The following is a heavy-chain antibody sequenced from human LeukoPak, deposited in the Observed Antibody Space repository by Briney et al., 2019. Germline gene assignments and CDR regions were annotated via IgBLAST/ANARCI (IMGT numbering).Heavy chain of an antibody. CDR3: ARDHRTESDGYYFVNELWYFDL. CDR2: IWYDGSNK. J-gene: IGHJ2*01. V-gene: IGHV3-33*01. D-gene: IGHD3-22*01. CDR1: GFTFSSYG. Sequence: GGSLRLSCAASGFTFSSYGMHWVRQAPGKGLEWVAVIWYDGSNKYYADSVKGRFTISRDNSKNTLYLQMSSLRSEDTAVYYCARDHRTESDGYYFVNELWYFDLWGRGTLVTVSS.